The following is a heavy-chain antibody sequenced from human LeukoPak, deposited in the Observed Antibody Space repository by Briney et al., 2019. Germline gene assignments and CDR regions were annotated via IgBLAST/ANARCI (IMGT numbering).Heavy chain of an antibody. CDR2: ISYDGSHN. CDR3: AKVFPSEAYYDILTGYSYYYYYGMDV. V-gene: IGHV3-30*18. D-gene: IGHD3-9*01. J-gene: IGHJ6*02. CDR1: GFTVSSYG. Sequence: GGSLRLSCAASGFTVSSYGMHWVRQAPGKGLAWVAVISYDGSHNYYADSVKGRFTISRDNSKNTLYLQMNSLRAEDTAVYYCAKVFPSEAYYDILTGYSYYYYYGMDVWGQGTTVTVSS.